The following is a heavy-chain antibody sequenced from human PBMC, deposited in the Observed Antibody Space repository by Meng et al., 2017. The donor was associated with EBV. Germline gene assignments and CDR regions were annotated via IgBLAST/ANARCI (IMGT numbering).Heavy chain of an antibody. CDR2: IIPICGTA. CDR3: ARAEIAAAGRLDY. J-gene: IGHJ4*02. CDR1: GGTFSSHA. D-gene: IGHD6-13*01. V-gene: IGHV1-69*06. Sequence: QVQSVQSGAEVKKTWSAVKASCKASGGTFSSHAISWARQAPGPGLEWMGGIIPICGTANYAQKFQCRVTITADKSTSTAYMELSSLRSEDTAVYYCARAEIAAAGRLDYWGQGTLVTVSS.